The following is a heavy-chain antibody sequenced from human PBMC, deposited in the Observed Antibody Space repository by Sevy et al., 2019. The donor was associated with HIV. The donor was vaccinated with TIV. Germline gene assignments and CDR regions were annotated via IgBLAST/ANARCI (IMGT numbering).Heavy chain of an antibody. CDR3: VRDSWLRHSNSPYYFDF. V-gene: IGHV3-7*03. CDR1: GFTLRDHW. Sequence: GGSLRLSCTASGFTLRDHWMTWVRQAPGQGLQWVANIKQDGSEKYYVDSVKGRFTISRDNAKKSLYLQMDSLRAEDTALYYCVRDSWLRHSNSPYYFDFWGQGTLVTVSS. D-gene: IGHD5-12*01. CDR2: IKQDGSEK. J-gene: IGHJ4*02.